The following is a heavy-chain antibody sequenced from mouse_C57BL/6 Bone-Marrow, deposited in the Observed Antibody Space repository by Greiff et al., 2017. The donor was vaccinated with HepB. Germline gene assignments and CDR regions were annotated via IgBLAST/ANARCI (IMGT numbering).Heavy chain of an antibody. Sequence: VQLQQPGAELVRPGTSVKLSCKASGYTFTSYWMHWVKQRPGQGLEWIGVIDPSDSYTNYNQKFKGKATLTVDTSSSTAYMQLSSLTSEDSAAYYCAEFAYWGQGTLVTVSA. CDR3: AEFAY. J-gene: IGHJ3*01. V-gene: IGHV1-59*01. CDR1: GYTFTSYW. CDR2: IDPSDSYT.